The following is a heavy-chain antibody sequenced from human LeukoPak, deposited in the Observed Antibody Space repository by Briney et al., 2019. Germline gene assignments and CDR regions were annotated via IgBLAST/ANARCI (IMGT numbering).Heavy chain of an antibody. J-gene: IGHJ4*02. CDR3: ARDPYYYGSGRPFDH. Sequence: GASVKVSCKASGYTFTSYGISWVRQAPGQGLEWMGIINPSGGSTSYAQKFQGRVTMTRDTSTSTVYMELSSLRSEDTAVYYCARDPYYYGSGRPFDHWGQGTLVTVSS. V-gene: IGHV1-46*01. CDR2: INPSGGST. CDR1: GYTFTSYG. D-gene: IGHD3-10*01.